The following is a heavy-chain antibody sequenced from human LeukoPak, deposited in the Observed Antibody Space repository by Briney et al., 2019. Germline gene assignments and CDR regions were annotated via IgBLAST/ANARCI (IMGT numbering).Heavy chain of an antibody. CDR1: GFTFSSYG. Sequence: GGSLRLSCAASGFTFSSYGMHWVRQAPGKGLEWVAVISYDGSNKYYADSVKGRFTISRDNSKNTLYLQMNSLRAEDTAVYYCASPSSSSDFDYWGQGTLVTVSS. CDR3: ASPSSSSDFDY. D-gene: IGHD6-6*01. CDR2: ISYDGSNK. V-gene: IGHV3-30*03. J-gene: IGHJ4*02.